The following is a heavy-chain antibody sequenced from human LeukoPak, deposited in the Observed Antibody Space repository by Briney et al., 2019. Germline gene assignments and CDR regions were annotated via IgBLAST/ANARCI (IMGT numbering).Heavy chain of an antibody. V-gene: IGHV3-30*03. Sequence: GWSLRLSCAGCGLIFISYGMHWVRPAPGKGLAWVGVISKDGSKKDYADGVWGRLTICRDNSKNKLYVQMNSLRDNDRAGYYCCRASAAIEDYYDSSAGTSEISGQGTLVTVSS. J-gene: IGHJ3*02. CDR3: CRASAAIEDYYDSSAGTSEI. CDR1: GLIFISYG. D-gene: IGHD3-22*01. CDR2: ISKDGSKK.